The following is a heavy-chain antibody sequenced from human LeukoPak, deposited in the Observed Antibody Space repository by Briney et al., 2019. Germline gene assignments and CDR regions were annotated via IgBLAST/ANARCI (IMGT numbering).Heavy chain of an antibody. CDR2: ISGSGGST. D-gene: IGHD2-15*01. V-gene: IGHV3-23*01. CDR3: AGHQPDSGGSWSRAFDI. Sequence: GGSLRLSCAASGFTFSSYAMSWVRQAPGKGLEWVSAISGSGGSTYYADSVKGRFTISRDNSKNTLYLQMNSLRAEDTAVYYCAGHQPDSGGSWSRAFDIWGQGTMVTVSS. J-gene: IGHJ3*02. CDR1: GFTFSSYA.